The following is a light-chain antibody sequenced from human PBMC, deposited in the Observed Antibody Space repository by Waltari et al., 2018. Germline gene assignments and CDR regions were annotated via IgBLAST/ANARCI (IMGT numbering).Light chain of an antibody. CDR2: DQN. CDR1: SLRRYY. CDR3: HSRDTISTRV. V-gene: IGLV3-19*01. Sequence: SSELTQDPAVSVALGQTVRITCQGDSLRRYYASWYQQRPGPAPVLVLYDQNNRPSGIPDRFSGSASGNTASLTITGTQAEDEADYYCHSRDTISTRVFGGGTRLTV. J-gene: IGLJ3*02.